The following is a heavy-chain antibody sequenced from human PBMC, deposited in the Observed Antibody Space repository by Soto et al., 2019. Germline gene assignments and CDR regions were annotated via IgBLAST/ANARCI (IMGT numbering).Heavy chain of an antibody. V-gene: IGHV3-7*01. D-gene: IGHD3-10*01. J-gene: IGHJ3*01. CDR3: VRDRGYPDSFAL. CDR2: IKQDGSEK. CDR1: GFTFSSYW. Sequence: GGSLRLSCAASGFTFSSYWMSWVRQAPGKGLEWVANIKQDGSEKYYVDSVKGRFTISRDNAKNSLYLQMNSLRVEDSAVYYCVRDRGYPDSFALWGQGTMVTVSS.